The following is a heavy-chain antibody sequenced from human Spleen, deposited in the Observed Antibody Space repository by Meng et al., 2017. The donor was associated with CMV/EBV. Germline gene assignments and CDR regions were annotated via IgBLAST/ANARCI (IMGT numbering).Heavy chain of an antibody. D-gene: IGHD3-10*01. V-gene: IGHV3-7*01. Sequence: GESLKISCAASGFTFSSYWMSWVRQAPGKGLEWVANIKQDGSEKYYVDSVKGRFTISRDNAKNSLYLQMNSLRAEDTAVYYCARGRATMVRDYYYYYGMDVWGQGTTVTVSS. J-gene: IGHJ6*02. CDR1: GFTFSSYW. CDR2: IKQDGSEK. CDR3: ARGRATMVRDYYYYYGMDV.